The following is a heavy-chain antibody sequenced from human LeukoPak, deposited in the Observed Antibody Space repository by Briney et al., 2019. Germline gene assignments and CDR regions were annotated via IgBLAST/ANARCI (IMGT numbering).Heavy chain of an antibody. CDR3: ARAKWFGDLGLPLFDY. CDR2: ISYDGSNK. Sequence: GGSLRLSCAASGFTFSSYAIHWVRQAPGKGLEWVAVISYDGSNKYYADSVKGRFTISRDNSKNTLYLQMNSLRAEDTAVYYCARAKWFGDLGLPLFDYWGQGTLVTVSS. D-gene: IGHD3-10*01. J-gene: IGHJ4*02. CDR1: GFTFSSYA. V-gene: IGHV3-30-3*01.